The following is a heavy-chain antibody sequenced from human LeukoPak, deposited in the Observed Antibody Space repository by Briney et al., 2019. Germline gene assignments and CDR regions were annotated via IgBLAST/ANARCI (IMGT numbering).Heavy chain of an antibody. V-gene: IGHV3-48*03. CDR1: GFTFSSYE. J-gene: IGHJ4*02. D-gene: IGHD4-17*01. CDR2: ISRSGSNK. Sequence: HPGGSLRLSCAASGFTFSSYEMNWVRQAPGKGLEWVSYISRSGSNKHYADSVKGRFTISRDNAKNSLYLQMNSLRAEDTAVYYCARDFGSTTVAPDYFDYWGQGTLVTVSS. CDR3: ARDFGSTTVAPDYFDY.